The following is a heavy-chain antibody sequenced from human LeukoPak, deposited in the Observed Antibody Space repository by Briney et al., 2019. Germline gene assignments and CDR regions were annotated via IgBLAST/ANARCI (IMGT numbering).Heavy chain of an antibody. CDR3: ARAGYSSGWYLEYYFDY. CDR1: GYIFINYG. V-gene: IGHV1-18*01. D-gene: IGHD6-19*01. CDR2: ISPSTGVT. J-gene: IGHJ4*02. Sequence: ASVKVSCKASGYIFINYGISWVRQAPGQGLEWMGWISPSTGVTKYAQKFRDTITLTTETSTSTAYMELRSLRSDDTAVYYCARAGYSSGWYLEYYFDYWGQGTLVTVSS.